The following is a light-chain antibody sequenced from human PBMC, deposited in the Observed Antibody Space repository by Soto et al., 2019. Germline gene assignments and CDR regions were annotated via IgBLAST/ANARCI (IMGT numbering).Light chain of an antibody. V-gene: IGKV1-33*01. CDR1: QDISNY. Sequence: DIQMTQSPSSLSASVGDRVTITCQASQDISNYLNWYQQKPGKAPKLLIYDASNLETGVTSRFXGRGSGTDFPCTISSLQPEDIATYYCQQYDNLPSITFGQGTRLEMK. J-gene: IGKJ5*01. CDR2: DAS. CDR3: QQYDNLPSIT.